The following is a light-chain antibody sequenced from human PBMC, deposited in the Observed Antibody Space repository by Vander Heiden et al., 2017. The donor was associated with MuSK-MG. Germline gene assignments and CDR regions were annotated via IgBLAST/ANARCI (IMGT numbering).Light chain of an antibody. CDR2: AAS. J-gene: IGKJ1*01. CDR3: QQSYSTRWT. CDR1: QSISSY. V-gene: IGKV1-39*01. Sequence: DIYMTQSPSSPSASVGDRVTITCRASQSISSYLNWYQQKPGKAPKLLIYAASSLQSGVPSRFSGSGSGTDFTLTISSLQPEDFATYYCQQSYSTRWTFGQGTKVEIK.